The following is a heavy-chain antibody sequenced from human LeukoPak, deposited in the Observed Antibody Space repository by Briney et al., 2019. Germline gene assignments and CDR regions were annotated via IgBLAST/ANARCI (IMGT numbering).Heavy chain of an antibody. V-gene: IGHV3-23*01. CDR1: GFTFSSHW. CDR2: MSDSGGRT. CDR3: AKRGVVIRVILVGFHKEAYYFDS. D-gene: IGHD3-22*01. Sequence: LPGDSLRLSCEASGFTFSSHWMSWVRQAPGKGLEWVAGMSDSGGRTDYADSVKGRFTISRDNPKNTLYLQMNSLRAEDTAVYFCAKRGVVIRVILVGFHKEAYYFDSWGQGALVTVSS. J-gene: IGHJ4*02.